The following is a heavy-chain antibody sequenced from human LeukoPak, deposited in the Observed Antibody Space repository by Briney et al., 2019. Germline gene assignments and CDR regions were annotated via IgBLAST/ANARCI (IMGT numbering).Heavy chain of an antibody. Sequence: ASVKVSCKVSGYTLTELSMHWVRQAPGKGLEWMGGFDPEDGETIYAQEFQGRVTMTEDTSTDTAYMELSSLRSEDTAVYYCATFIRTSSGWYAYFQHWGQGTLVTVSS. V-gene: IGHV1-24*01. CDR3: ATFIRTSSGWYAYFQH. J-gene: IGHJ1*01. CDR2: FDPEDGET. D-gene: IGHD6-19*01. CDR1: GYTLTELS.